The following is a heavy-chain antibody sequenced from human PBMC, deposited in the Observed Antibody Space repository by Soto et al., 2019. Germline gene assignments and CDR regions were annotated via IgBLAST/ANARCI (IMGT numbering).Heavy chain of an antibody. J-gene: IGHJ1*01. D-gene: IGHD3-16*01. V-gene: IGHV3-30*19. CDR3: ARWGTTGGLDV. CDR2: TSYDGTNK. CDR1: GFTFRSYV. Sequence: QVQLVESGGGVVQPGTSLRVSCVASGFTFRSYVIHWVRQAPGKGLEWVALTSYDGTNKYYGDSVRGRFTISRDNSRNTVDLQMDSLGVEDTAVYYCARWGTTGGLDVWGQGTLVSVSS.